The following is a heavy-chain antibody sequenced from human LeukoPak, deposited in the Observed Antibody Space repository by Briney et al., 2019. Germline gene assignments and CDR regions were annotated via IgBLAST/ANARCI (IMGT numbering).Heavy chain of an antibody. J-gene: IGHJ4*02. D-gene: IGHD3-16*02. CDR2: ISNSGSYI. CDR3: ARGSYDYVWGSYRYSHNYFDY. CDR1: GFTFSSYS. Sequence: PGGSLRLSCAASGFTFSSYSLNWVRQAPGKGLEWVSYISNSGSYIYYADSVKGRFTISRDNAKNSLYLQMNSLRAEDTAVYYCARGSYDYVWGSYRYSHNYFDYWGQGTLVTVSS. V-gene: IGHV3-21*01.